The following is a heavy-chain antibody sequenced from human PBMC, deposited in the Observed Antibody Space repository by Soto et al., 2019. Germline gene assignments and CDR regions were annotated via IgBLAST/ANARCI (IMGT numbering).Heavy chain of an antibody. V-gene: IGHV3-49*04. J-gene: IGHJ6*02. Sequence: GVLRLSCTASGFTFGDYAMSWVRQAPGKGLEWVGFIRSKAYGGTTECAASVKGRFTISRDDSKSIAYLQMNSLKTEDTAVYYCTRDPSSYDFWSYYYYGMDVWGQGTTVTVSS. D-gene: IGHD3-3*01. CDR3: TRDPSSYDFWSYYYYGMDV. CDR2: IRSKAYGGTT. CDR1: GFTFGDYA.